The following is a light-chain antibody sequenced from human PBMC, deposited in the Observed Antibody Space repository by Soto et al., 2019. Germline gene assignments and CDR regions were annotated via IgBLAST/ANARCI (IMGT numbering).Light chain of an antibody. CDR2: DAS. CDR3: QQYNSLWA. Sequence: DIQMTQSPSTLSASVGDRVTITCRASQSINNWLAWYQQKPGKAPKLLIYDASSLESGVPSRFSGSGSGTEFTLTISSLQPDDFATYYCQQYNSLWAFGQGTKVEIK. CDR1: QSINNW. V-gene: IGKV1-5*01. J-gene: IGKJ1*01.